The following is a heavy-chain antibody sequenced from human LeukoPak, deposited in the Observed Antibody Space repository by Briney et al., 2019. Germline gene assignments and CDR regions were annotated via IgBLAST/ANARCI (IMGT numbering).Heavy chain of an antibody. CDR3: AKDSGGTYFYYYYYMDV. Sequence: GGSLRLSCAASGFSFSTYAMSWVRQAPGKGLEWVSAISAGGATIYYADSVKGRFTVSRDNSKNTLYLQMNSLRAEDTAVYYGAKDSGGTYFYYYYYMDVWGKGTTVTVSS. D-gene: IGHD1-26*01. CDR1: GFSFSTYA. J-gene: IGHJ6*03. V-gene: IGHV3-23*01. CDR2: ISAGGATI.